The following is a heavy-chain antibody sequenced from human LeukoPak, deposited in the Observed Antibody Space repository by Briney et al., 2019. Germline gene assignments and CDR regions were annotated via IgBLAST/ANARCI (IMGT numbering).Heavy chain of an antibody. CDR2: ISGSGGST. Sequence: GGSLRLSCAASGFTFSSYAMSWVRQAPGKGLEWVSAISGSGGSTYYADSVKGRFTISRDNAKNSLYLQMNSLRAEDTAVYYCARDLTGGYDFWSGYDYWGQGTLVTVSS. V-gene: IGHV3-23*01. D-gene: IGHD3-3*01. J-gene: IGHJ4*02. CDR1: GFTFSSYA. CDR3: ARDLTGGYDFWSGYDY.